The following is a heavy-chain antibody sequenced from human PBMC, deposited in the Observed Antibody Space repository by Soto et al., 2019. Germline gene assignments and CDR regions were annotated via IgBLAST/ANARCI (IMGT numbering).Heavy chain of an antibody. CDR1: GYTFTSYC. CDR2: ISAYNGNT. Sequence: ASGNVSCKSSGYTFTSYCISWVRQAPGQGLECMGWISAYNGNTNYAQKLQGRVTMTTDTPTSTAYMELRSLRSDDTAVYYCARFILGIAVAGLDYWGQGTLVTVSS. CDR3: ARFILGIAVAGLDY. J-gene: IGHJ4*02. D-gene: IGHD6-19*01. V-gene: IGHV1-18*01.